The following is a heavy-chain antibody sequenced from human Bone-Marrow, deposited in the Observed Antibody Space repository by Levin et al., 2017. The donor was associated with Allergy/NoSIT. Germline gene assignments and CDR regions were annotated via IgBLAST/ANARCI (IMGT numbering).Heavy chain of an antibody. J-gene: IGHJ5*02. V-gene: IGHV3-30-3*01. CDR1: GFTFSDYA. CDR2: VSYDGSDK. CDR3: ARGMTVAVYGCLDP. D-gene: IGHD3-16*01. Sequence: GGSLRLSCAASGFTFSDYAIHWVRQAPGKGLEWAATVSYDGSDKYYADSVKGRFTISRDNSKSTLFLEMISLRPEDTAVYYCARGMTVAVYGCLDPWGQGTLVTVAS.